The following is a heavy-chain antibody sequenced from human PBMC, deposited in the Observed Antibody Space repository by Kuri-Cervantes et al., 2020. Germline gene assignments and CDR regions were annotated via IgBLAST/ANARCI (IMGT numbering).Heavy chain of an antibody. CDR1: GYTFTSYY. D-gene: IGHD5/OR15-5a*01. CDR2: INPSGGST. CDR3: ARSVYVDYYYGMDV. Sequence: ASVKVSCKASGYTFTSYYMHWVRQAPGQGLEWMGIINPSGGSTSYAQKFQGRVTMTRNTSISTAYMELSSLRSEDTAVYYCARSVYVDYYYGMDVWGQGTMVTVSS. V-gene: IGHV1-46*01. J-gene: IGHJ6*02.